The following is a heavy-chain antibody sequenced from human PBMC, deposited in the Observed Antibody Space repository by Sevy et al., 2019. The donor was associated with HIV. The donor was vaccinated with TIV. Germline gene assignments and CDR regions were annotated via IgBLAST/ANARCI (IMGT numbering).Heavy chain of an antibody. D-gene: IGHD6-19*01. V-gene: IGHV3-23*01. CDR2: ISVSGRL. J-gene: IGHJ4*02. Sequence: GGSLRLSCAASGFKFDNYAMAWVRQAPGQGLVWVSAISVSGRLSYDDSVKGRLTISRDSSKKMIYLHLNSLRADDTATYYCAKDGYSSGLLYYFDHWGQGTLVTVSS. CDR3: AKDGYSSGLLYYFDH. CDR1: GFKFDNYA.